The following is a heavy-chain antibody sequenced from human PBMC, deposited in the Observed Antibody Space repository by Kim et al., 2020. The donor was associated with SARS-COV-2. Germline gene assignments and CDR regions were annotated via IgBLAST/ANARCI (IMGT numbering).Heavy chain of an antibody. Sequence: SVKVSCKASGFTFTSSAVQWVRQARGQRLEWIGWIVVGSGNTNYAQKFQERVTITRDMSTSTAYMELSSLRSEDTAVYYCAAEPGIAAAGNKNRNYYGMDVWGQGTTVTVSS. J-gene: IGHJ6*02. D-gene: IGHD6-13*01. V-gene: IGHV1-58*01. CDR3: AAEPGIAAAGNKNRNYYGMDV. CDR1: GFTFTSSA. CDR2: IVVGSGNT.